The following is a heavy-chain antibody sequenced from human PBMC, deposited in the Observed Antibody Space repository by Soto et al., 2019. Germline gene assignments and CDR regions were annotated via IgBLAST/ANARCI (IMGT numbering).Heavy chain of an antibody. V-gene: IGHV4-34*01. J-gene: IGHJ3*02. D-gene: IGHD2-2*01. CDR3: ARASIGYCSSTSCYDYAFDI. CDR2: INHSGST. CDR1: GGSFSGYY. Sequence: SETLSLTCAVYGGSFSGYYWSWIRQPPGKGLEWIGEINHSGSTNYNPSLKSRVTISVDTSKNQFSLKLSSVTAADTAVYYCARASIGYCSSTSCYDYAFDIWGQGTMVTVSS.